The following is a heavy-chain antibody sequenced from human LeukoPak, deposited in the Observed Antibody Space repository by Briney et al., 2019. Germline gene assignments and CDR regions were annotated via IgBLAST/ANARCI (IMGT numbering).Heavy chain of an antibody. J-gene: IGHJ4*02. CDR2: MNPNSGNT. Sequence: ASVTVSRTASGYTFTSYDINWVRQATGQGLEWMGWMNPNSGNTGYAQKFQGRVTMTRNTSISTAYMELSSLRSEDTAVYYCARGDQGLFDYWGQGTLVTVSS. V-gene: IGHV1-8*01. D-gene: IGHD2-2*01. CDR3: ARGDQGLFDY. CDR1: GYTFTSYD.